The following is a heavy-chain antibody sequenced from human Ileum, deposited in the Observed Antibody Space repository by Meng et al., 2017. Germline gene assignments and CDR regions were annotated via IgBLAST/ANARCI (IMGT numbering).Heavy chain of an antibody. CDR2: MNPNSGNT. Sequence: QVQLVQAGPEVKKPGASVTVSCKASGFIFSSYDINWVRQAPRQGLEWMGCMNPNSGNTGFAQKFQDRITMTRDTSINTAYMELSSLTSEDTAVYYRARRTQSTGTALGYWGQGTLVTVSS. CDR3: ARRTQSTGTALGY. J-gene: IGHJ4*02. V-gene: IGHV1-8*01. D-gene: IGHD1-1*01. CDR1: GFIFSSYD.